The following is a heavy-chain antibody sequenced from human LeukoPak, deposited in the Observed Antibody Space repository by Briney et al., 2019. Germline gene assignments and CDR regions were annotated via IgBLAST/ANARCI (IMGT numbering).Heavy chain of an antibody. CDR3: AKVVGNWNDPFDY. J-gene: IGHJ4*02. CDR1: GFTFSSYA. D-gene: IGHD1-1*01. V-gene: IGHV3-23*01. Sequence: PGGSLRLSCAASGFTFSSYAMSWVRQAPGKGPEWVSAISGSGGSTYYADSVKGRFTISRDNSKNTLYLQMNSLRAEDTAVYYCAKVVGNWNDPFDYWGQGTLVTVSS. CDR2: ISGSGGST.